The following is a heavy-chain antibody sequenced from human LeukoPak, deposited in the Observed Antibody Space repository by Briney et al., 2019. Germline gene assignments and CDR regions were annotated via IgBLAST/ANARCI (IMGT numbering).Heavy chain of an antibody. CDR2: INHSGST. Sequence: SETLSLTCAVYGGSFSGYYWSWIRQPPGKGLEWIGEINHSGSTNYNPSLKSRVTISVDTSKNQFSLKLSSVTAADTAVYYCARGLGYYGSGSYYNRRSHWGQGTLVTVSS. CDR1: GGSFSGYY. J-gene: IGHJ4*02. V-gene: IGHV4-34*01. D-gene: IGHD3-10*01. CDR3: ARGLGYYGSGSYYNRRSH.